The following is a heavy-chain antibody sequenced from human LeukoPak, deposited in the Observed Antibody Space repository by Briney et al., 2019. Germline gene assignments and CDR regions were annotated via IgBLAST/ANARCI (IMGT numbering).Heavy chain of an antibody. V-gene: IGHV4-38-2*02. J-gene: IGHJ4*02. CDR2: IYHSGST. CDR3: ARLYGDYVEGSFDY. D-gene: IGHD4-17*01. CDR1: GYSISSDYD. Sequence: PSETLSLTCTVSGYSISSDYDWGWIRQPPGKGLEWIGNIYHSGSTYYTPSLKSRVTISIDTSKNQFSLKLSSVTAADTAVYYCARLYGDYVEGSFDYWGQGTLVTVSS.